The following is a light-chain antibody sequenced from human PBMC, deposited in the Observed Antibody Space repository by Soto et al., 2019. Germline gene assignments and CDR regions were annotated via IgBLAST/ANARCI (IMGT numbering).Light chain of an antibody. V-gene: IGKV1-39*01. CDR3: QQSYSSPPT. CDR1: ETISVY. CDR2: YXS. Sequence: DIHMTQSPSSLAASLGDRVTVPXRASETISVYFNWYHQERGXAPKXXXAYXSSLQRGGPSRLSGSRSGPDFTLTISSLQPEDFATYYCQQSYSSPPTFGQGTKVDI. J-gene: IGKJ1*01.